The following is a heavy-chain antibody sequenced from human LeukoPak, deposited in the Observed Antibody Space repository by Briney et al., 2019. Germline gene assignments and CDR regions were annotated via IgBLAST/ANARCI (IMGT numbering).Heavy chain of an antibody. CDR2: ISSSSSTI. V-gene: IGHV3-48*01. Sequence: GGSLRLSCVASGFTFSSYSMNWVSQAPGKGLEWVSYISSSSSTIYYADSVKGRFTISRDNGKNSLCLQMNSLRTEDTAVYYCARDRGYYDSSGYYLWGQGTLVTVSS. J-gene: IGHJ4*02. CDR3: ARDRGYYDSSGYYL. CDR1: GFTFSSYS. D-gene: IGHD3-22*01.